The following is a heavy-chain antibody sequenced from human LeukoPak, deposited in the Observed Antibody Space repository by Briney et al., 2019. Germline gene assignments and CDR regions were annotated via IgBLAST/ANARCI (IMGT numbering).Heavy chain of an antibody. CDR3: AKDCSSTSCYWFDP. V-gene: IGHV3-23*01. J-gene: IGHJ5*02. CDR2: ISGSGGST. Sequence: SGGSLRLSCAASGFTFSSYAMSWVRQAPGKGLEWASAISGSGGSTYYADSVKGRFTISRDNSKNTLYLQMNSLRAEDTAVYYCAKDCSSTSCYWFDPWGQGTLVTVSS. D-gene: IGHD2-2*01. CDR1: GFTFSSYA.